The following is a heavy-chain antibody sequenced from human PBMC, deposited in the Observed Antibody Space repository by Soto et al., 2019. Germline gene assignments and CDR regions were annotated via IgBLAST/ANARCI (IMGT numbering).Heavy chain of an antibody. CDR3: TRIHASSGC. Sequence: EVQLVESGGGLVQPGGSLKLSCAASGFTFSDSAVHWVRQASGKGLEWVGRIRSRANYYATPYAASVTGRFTSSRDDSKDTTYLEMDILKTADTAVYYCTRIHASSGCRGQGALVTVTS. J-gene: IGHJ4*02. D-gene: IGHD3-22*01. CDR1: GFTFSDSA. CDR2: IRSRANYYAT. V-gene: IGHV3-73*02.